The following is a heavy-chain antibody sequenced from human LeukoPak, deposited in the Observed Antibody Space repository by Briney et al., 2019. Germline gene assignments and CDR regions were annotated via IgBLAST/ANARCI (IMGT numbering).Heavy chain of an antibody. CDR1: GGTFSSYA. CDR2: IIPIFGTA. D-gene: IGHD6-13*01. J-gene: IGHJ4*02. Sequence: SVKVSCKASGGTFSSYAISWVRPAPGQGLEWMGGIIPIFGTANYAQKFQGRVTITTDESTSTAYMELSSLRSEDTAVYYCASRGPYSSSWAYYFDYWGQGTLVTVSS. CDR3: ASRGPYSSSWAYYFDY. V-gene: IGHV1-69*05.